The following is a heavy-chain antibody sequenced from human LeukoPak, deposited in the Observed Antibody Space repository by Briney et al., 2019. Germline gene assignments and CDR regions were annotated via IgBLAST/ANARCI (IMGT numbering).Heavy chain of an antibody. CDR3: AREDSSSSSYDY. D-gene: IGHD6-6*01. CDR1: GFTFSSYA. Sequence: PGGSLRLSCAASGFTFSSYAMHWVRQAPGKGLEWVVVISYDGSKKYYADSVKGRFTISRDSSKNTLYLQMNSLRAEDTAVYYCAREDSSSSSYDYWGQGTLVTVSS. CDR2: ISYDGSKK. V-gene: IGHV3-30-3*01. J-gene: IGHJ4*02.